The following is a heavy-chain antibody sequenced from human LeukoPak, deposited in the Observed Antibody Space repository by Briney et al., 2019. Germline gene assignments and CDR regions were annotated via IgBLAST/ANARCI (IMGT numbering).Heavy chain of an antibody. J-gene: IGHJ6*03. V-gene: IGHV4-4*07. D-gene: IGHD3-3*01. CDR2: IYSSGTT. CDR1: DGSISSYT. Sequence: PSETLSLNCTVPDGSISSYTWTWIRQPAGKGLEWIGRIYSSGTTIYTPSLKSRVTMSVDTSKNQFSLNLSSVTAAGTAIYYCARNYPEWSHLRYFHYYYMDVWSKGNTVTVS. CDR3: ARNYPEWSHLRYFHYYYMDV.